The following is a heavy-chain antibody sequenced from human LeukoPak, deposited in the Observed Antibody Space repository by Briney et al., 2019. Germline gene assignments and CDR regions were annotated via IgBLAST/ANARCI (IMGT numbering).Heavy chain of an antibody. J-gene: IGHJ4*02. CDR2: IYYSGST. Sequence: SETLSLTCTVSGGSISSYYWSWIRQPPGKGLEWIGYIYYSGSTNYNPSLKSRVTISVDTSKNQFSLKLSSATAADTAVYYCARESVLEVLWGQGTLVTVSS. CDR3: ARESVLEVL. CDR1: GGSISSYY. V-gene: IGHV4-59*01.